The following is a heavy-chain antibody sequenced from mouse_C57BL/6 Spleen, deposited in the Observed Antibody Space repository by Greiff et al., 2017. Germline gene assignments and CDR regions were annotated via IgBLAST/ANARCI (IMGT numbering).Heavy chain of an antibody. CDR2: ISDGGSYT. D-gene: IGHD1-1*01. CDR1: GFTFSSYA. V-gene: IGHV5-4*01. J-gene: IGHJ2*01. CDR3: ARDYYGSSYYFDY. Sequence: EVQGVESGGGLVKPGGSLKLSCAASGFTFSSYAMSWVRQTPDKRLEWVATISDGGSYTYYPDNVKGRFTISRDNAKNNLYLQMSHLKSEDTAMYYCARDYYGSSYYFDYWGQGTTLTVSS.